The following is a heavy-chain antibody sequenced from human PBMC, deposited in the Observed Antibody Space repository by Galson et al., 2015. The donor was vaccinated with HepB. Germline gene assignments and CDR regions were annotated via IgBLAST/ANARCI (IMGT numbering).Heavy chain of an antibody. D-gene: IGHD2-21*01. Sequence: SLRLSCAAAGFDFNDRYMSWIRQAPGKGLEWVSYISSNGKGIYYADSVKGRFTIPRDNAKNLLYLQMNSVRAEDTAVYYCQIGHYFDSWGQGTLVIVSS. V-gene: IGHV3-11*01. CDR3: QIGHYFDS. CDR2: ISSNGKGI. CDR1: GFDFNDRY. J-gene: IGHJ4*02.